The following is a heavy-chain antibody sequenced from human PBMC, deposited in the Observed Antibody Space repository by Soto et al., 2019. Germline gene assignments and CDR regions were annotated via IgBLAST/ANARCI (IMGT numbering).Heavy chain of an antibody. CDR2: IYPGDSDT. CDR3: ARYGTSGSRGCDY. CDR1: GYIFSTYW. Sequence: EVQLVQSGAEVKKPGESLKISCKSSGYIFSTYWIAWVRQMPGKGLEWRGIIYPGDSDTRYSPSFEGQVTISADKAISTAYRQWSSLKASDTAMYYCARYGTSGSRGCDYWGQGTLVTVSS. V-gene: IGHV5-51*01. D-gene: IGHD1-26*01. J-gene: IGHJ4*02.